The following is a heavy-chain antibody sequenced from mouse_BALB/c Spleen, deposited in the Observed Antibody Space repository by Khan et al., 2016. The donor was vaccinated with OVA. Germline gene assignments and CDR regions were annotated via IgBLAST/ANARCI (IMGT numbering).Heavy chain of an antibody. Sequence: VQLQESGAELAKPGASVKMSCKASGYMFSSYWMNWVKQRPGQGLEWIGYINPSSGYTECHQKFKDRATLTADKSSSTVYMQLSSLTSEDSAGDYCARSGYGSLAYWGQGTLVTVSA. V-gene: IGHV1-7*01. CDR1: GYMFSSYW. J-gene: IGHJ3*01. CDR2: INPSSGYT. CDR3: ARSGYGSLAY. D-gene: IGHD1-1*01.